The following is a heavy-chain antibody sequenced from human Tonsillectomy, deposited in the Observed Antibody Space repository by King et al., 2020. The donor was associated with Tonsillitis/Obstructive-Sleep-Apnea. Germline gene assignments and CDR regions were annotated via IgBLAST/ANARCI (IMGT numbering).Heavy chain of an antibody. D-gene: IGHD1-1*01. J-gene: IGHJ4*02. CDR2: IRSKAYGGTT. Sequence: VQLVESGGGLVKPGRSLRLSCSASGFTFGKYVMSWFRQAPGKGLEWHAFIRSKAYGGTTEYAASVKGRFTISRDDSKSIAYLQMNSLKTEDTAVYYCTRDLAELEPSFGYWGQGTLVTVSS. V-gene: IGHV3-49*05. CDR1: GFTFGKYV. CDR3: TRDLAELEPSFGY.